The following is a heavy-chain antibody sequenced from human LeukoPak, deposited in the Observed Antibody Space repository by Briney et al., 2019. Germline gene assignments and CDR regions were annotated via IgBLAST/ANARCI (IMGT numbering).Heavy chain of an antibody. CDR2: IWYDGSNK. V-gene: IGHV3-33*01. CDR3: ARDALDSSGYWGAFDI. D-gene: IGHD3-22*01. CDR1: GFTFSSYG. Sequence: GGSLRLSCAASGFTFSSYGMHWVRQAPGKGLEWVAVIWYDGSNKYYADSVKGRFTTSRDNSKNTLNLQMNSLRAEDTAVYHCARDALDSSGYWGAFDIWGQGTMVTVSS. J-gene: IGHJ3*02.